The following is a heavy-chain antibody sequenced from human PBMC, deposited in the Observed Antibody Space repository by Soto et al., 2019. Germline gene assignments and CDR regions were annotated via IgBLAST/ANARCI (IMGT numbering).Heavy chain of an antibody. J-gene: IGHJ6*03. CDR2: TYYRSKWYN. CDR3: ARVFRERSGFTGSLDYYYYYYMDV. Sequence: PSQTLSLTCAISGDSVSSNSAAWNWIRQSPSRGLEWLGRTYYRSKWYNDYAVSVKSRITINPDTSKKQFSLQLNSVTPEDTAVYYCARVFRERSGFTGSLDYYYYYYMDVWGKGTTVTVSS. CDR1: GDSVSSNSAA. V-gene: IGHV6-1*01. D-gene: IGHD3-9*01.